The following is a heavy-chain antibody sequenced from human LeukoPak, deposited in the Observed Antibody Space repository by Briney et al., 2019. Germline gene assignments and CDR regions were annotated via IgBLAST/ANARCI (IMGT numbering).Heavy chain of an antibody. V-gene: IGHV3-23*01. Sequence: GGSQRLSCAASGFTFSSYAMSWVRQAPGKGLEWVSAISGSGGSTYYADSVKGRFTISRDNAKNSLYLQMNSLRAEDTAVYYCARGASGIGGIRFDPWGQGTLVTVSS. CDR3: ARGASGIGGIRFDP. CDR2: ISGSGGST. CDR1: GFTFSSYA. D-gene: IGHD3-10*01. J-gene: IGHJ5*02.